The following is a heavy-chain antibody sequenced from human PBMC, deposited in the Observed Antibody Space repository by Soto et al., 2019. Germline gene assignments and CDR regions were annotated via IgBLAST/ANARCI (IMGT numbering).Heavy chain of an antibody. CDR1: GGTLSSYT. D-gene: IGHD2-15*01. V-gene: IGHV1-69*02. J-gene: IGHJ4*02. Sequence: GASVKVSCKASGGTLSSYTSSWVRQAPGQGLEWMGRIIPILGIANYAQKFQGRVTITADKSTSTAYMELSSLRSEDTAVYYCALVVAATAGVFYWGQGTLVTVSS. CDR2: IIPILGIA. CDR3: ALVVAATAGVFY.